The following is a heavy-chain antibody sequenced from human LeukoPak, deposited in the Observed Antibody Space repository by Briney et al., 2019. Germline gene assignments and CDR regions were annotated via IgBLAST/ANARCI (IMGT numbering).Heavy chain of an antibody. CDR1: GGSISSSSYY. J-gene: IGHJ5*02. V-gene: IGHV4-39*01. CDR3: ARRVTTVVTSWFAP. CDR2: IYYSGST. D-gene: IGHD4-17*01. Sequence: SETLSLTCTVSGGSISSSSYYWGWIRQPPGKGLEWIGRIYYSGSTYYNPSLKSRVTISVDTSKKQFPLKLSSVTAADTAVYYRARRVTTVVTSWFAPWGQGTLVTVSS.